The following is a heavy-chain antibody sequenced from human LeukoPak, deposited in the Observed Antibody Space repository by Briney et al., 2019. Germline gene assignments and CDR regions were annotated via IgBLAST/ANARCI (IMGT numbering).Heavy chain of an antibody. CDR2: IARDGSNK. CDR1: GFTFSSYA. J-gene: IGHJ4*02. D-gene: IGHD6-13*01. Sequence: GGSLRLSCAASGFTFSSYAMHWVRQAPGKGLEWVAVIARDGSNKYYADSVKGRFTISRDNSKNTLYLQMNSLRAEDTAVYYCARNIAAAGPYYFDSWGQGTLVTVSS. V-gene: IGHV3-30-3*01. CDR3: ARNIAAAGPYYFDS.